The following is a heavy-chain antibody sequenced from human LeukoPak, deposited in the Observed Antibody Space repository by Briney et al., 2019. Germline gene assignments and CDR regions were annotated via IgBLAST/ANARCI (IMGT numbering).Heavy chain of an antibody. CDR3: ARDPTNPDAFDI. V-gene: IGHV4-30-4*01. D-gene: IGHD5-12*01. CDR1: GGSISSGDYY. J-gene: IGHJ3*02. CDR2: IYYSGST. Sequence: SETLSLTCTVSGGSISSGDYYWSCIRQPPGKGLEWIGYIYYSGSTYYNPSLKSRVTISVDTSKNQFSLKLSSVTAADTAVYYCARDPTNPDAFDIWGQGTMVTVSS.